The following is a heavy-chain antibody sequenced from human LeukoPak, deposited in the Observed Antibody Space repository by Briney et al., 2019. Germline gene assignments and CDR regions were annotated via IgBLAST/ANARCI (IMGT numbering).Heavy chain of an antibody. V-gene: IGHV3-33*01. D-gene: IGHD2-15*01. CDR3: VRYCNGGSCYRDAFDI. J-gene: IGHJ3*02. CDR2: IWYDGNNK. CDR1: GFTFSSYG. Sequence: AGGSLRLSCAASGFTFSSYGMYWVRQAPGKGLEWVALIWYDGNNKNYADSVKGRFTISRDNSKNTLYLQMNSLRAEDTAVYYCVRYCNGGSCYRDAFDIWGQGIMVTVSS.